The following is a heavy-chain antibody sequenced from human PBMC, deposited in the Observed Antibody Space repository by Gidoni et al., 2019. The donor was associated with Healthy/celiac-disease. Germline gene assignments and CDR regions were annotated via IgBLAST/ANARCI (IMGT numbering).Heavy chain of an antibody. CDR1: GGSISSSNW. J-gene: IGHJ4*02. D-gene: IGHD6-13*01. CDR2: IYHSGST. CDR3: ARGTRYSSSWYGLHYFDY. Sequence: QVQLQESGPGLVKPSGTLSLTCAVSGGSISSSNWWSWVRQPPGKGLEWIGEIYHSGSTNYNPFLKSRVTISVDKSKNQFSLKLSSVTAADTAVYYCARGTRYSSSWYGLHYFDYWGQGTLVTVSS. V-gene: IGHV4-4*02.